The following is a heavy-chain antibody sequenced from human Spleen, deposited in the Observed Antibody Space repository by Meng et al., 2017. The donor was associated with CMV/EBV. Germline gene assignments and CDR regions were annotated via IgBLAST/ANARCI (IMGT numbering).Heavy chain of an antibody. J-gene: IGHJ4*02. V-gene: IGHV3-23*01. CDR1: GFTFSSYV. CDR3: AKDLGATWGRFDS. Sequence: ADSGFTFSSYVMIWVRQAPGKGLEWVSVISDSGDDTYYPDSVKGRFTISRDNSKNTLYLQMNSLRAEDTAVYFCAKDLGATWGRFDSWGQGTLVTVSS. D-gene: IGHD1-26*01. CDR2: ISDSGDDT.